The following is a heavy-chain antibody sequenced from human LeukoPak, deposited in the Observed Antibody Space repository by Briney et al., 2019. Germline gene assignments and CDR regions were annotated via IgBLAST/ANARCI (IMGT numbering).Heavy chain of an antibody. CDR3: AAERRFLEWLLPYYYMDV. D-gene: IGHD3-3*01. CDR1: GGSFSGYY. J-gene: IGHJ6*03. CDR2: INHSGST. V-gene: IGHV4-34*01. Sequence: PSETLSLTCAVYGGSFSGYYWSWIRQPPGKGLEWIGEINHSGSTNYNPSLKSRVTISVDTSKNQFSLKLSSVTAADTAVYYCAAERRFLEWLLPYYYMDVXGKGTTVTVSS.